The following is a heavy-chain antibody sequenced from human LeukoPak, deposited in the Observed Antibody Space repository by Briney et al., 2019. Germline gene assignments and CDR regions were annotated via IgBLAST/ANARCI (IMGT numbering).Heavy chain of an antibody. V-gene: IGHV3-7*01. J-gene: IGHJ4*02. D-gene: IGHD3-10*01. Sequence: GGSLRLSCAASGFTFSSYWMSWVRQAPGKGLEWVANIKQDGSEKYYVDSVKGRFTISRDNAKNSLYLQMNSLRADDKAVFYCARDLNDLLLWVGESPRWGQGTLVTVSS. CDR1: GFTFSSYW. CDR3: ARDLNDLLLWVGESPR. CDR2: IKQDGSEK.